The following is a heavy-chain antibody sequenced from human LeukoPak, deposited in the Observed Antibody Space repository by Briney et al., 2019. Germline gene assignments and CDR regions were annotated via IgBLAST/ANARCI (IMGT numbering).Heavy chain of an antibody. Sequence: GGSLRLSCAASGFTFSSYSMNWVRQAPGKGLEWVSSISSSSSYIYYADSVKGRFTISRDNAKNSLYLQMNSLRAEDMAVYYCVRDLLPEAFDIWGQGTMVTVSS. CDR3: VRDLLPEAFDI. CDR1: GFTFSSYS. J-gene: IGHJ3*02. CDR2: ISSSSSYI. D-gene: IGHD3-22*01. V-gene: IGHV3-21*01.